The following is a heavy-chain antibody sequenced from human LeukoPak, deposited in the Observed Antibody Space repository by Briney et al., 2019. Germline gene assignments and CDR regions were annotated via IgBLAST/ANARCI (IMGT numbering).Heavy chain of an antibody. CDR3: ARAPSWGRFDC. J-gene: IGHJ4*02. CDR2: IYSGGTT. CDR1: GFTVSSNY. Sequence: PGGSLRLSCAASGFTVSSNYMSWVRQAPGKGLEWVSVIYSGGTTYYADSVKGRFTLSRDNSKNTVYLQMNSLRAEDTAVYYCARAPSWGRFDCWGQGSLVTVSS. D-gene: IGHD7-27*01. V-gene: IGHV3-53*01.